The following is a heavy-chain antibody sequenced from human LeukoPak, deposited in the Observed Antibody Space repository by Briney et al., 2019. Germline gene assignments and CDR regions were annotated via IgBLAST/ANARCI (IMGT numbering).Heavy chain of an antibody. CDR2: IYTSGSI. CDR1: GGSISSYY. CDR3: ASSGAAGNAFDI. D-gene: IGHD6-13*01. J-gene: IGHJ3*02. V-gene: IGHV4-4*07. Sequence: SETPSLTCTVSGGSISSYYWSWIRQPAGKGLEWIGRIYTSGSINYNPSLKSRVTMSVDTSKNQFSLKLSSVTAADTAVYYCASSGAAGNAFDIWGQGTMVTVSS.